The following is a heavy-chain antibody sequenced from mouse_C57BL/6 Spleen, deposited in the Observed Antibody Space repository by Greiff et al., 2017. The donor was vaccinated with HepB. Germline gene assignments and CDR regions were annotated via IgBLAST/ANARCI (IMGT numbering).Heavy chain of an antibody. J-gene: IGHJ3*01. CDR2: IDPEDGDT. D-gene: IGHD1-2*01. V-gene: IGHV14-1*01. Sequence: VHVKQSGAELVRPGASVKLSCTASGFNIKDYYMHWVKQRPEQGLEWIGRIDPEDGDTEYAPKFQGKATMTADTSSNTAYLQLSSLTSEDTAVYYCTATTAPFAYWGQGTLVTVSA. CDR1: GFNIKDYY. CDR3: TATTAPFAY.